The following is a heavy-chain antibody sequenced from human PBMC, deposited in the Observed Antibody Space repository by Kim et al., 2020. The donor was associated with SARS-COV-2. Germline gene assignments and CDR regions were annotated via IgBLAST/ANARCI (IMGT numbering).Heavy chain of an antibody. J-gene: IGHJ5*02. D-gene: IGHD1-7*01. CDR3: ARGNWDLNWFDP. Sequence: YYVDSGKGRFTISRDNAKNSVYLQMNGLRAEDTAVYYCARGNWDLNWFDPWGQGTLVTVSS. V-gene: IGHV3-7*03.